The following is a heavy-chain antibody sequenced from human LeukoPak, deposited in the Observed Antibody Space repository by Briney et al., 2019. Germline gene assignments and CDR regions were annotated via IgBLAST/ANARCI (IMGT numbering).Heavy chain of an antibody. CDR2: INPNSGGT. CDR3: ARADIVVVPAASVPLVDY. D-gene: IGHD2-2*01. CDR1: GYTFTGYY. V-gene: IGHV1-2*02. Sequence: GASVKVSCKASGYTFTGYYMHWVRQAPGQGLEWMGWINPNSGGTNYAQKFQGRVTMTRDTSISTAYMELSRLRSEDTAVYYCARADIVVVPAASVPLVDYWGQGTLVTVSS. J-gene: IGHJ4*02.